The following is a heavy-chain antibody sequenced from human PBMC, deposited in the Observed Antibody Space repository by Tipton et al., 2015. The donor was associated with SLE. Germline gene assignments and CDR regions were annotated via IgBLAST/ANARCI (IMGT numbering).Heavy chain of an antibody. CDR1: GGSISSGSYY. CDR2: IYTSGST. CDR3: ARDDPGYYDRLSYGMDV. J-gene: IGHJ6*02. D-gene: IGHD3-22*01. Sequence: TLSLTCTVSGGSISSGSYYWSWIRQPAGKGLEWIGHIYTSGSTNYNPSPKSRVTISVDTSKNQFSLKLSSVTAADTAVYYCARDDPGYYDRLSYGMDVWGQGTTVTVSS. V-gene: IGHV4-61*09.